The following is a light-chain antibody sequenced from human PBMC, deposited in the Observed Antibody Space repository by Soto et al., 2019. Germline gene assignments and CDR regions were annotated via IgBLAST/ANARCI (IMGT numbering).Light chain of an antibody. J-gene: IGKJ3*01. CDR3: QQYNKWPPDYT. CDR1: QSVGTN. V-gene: IGKV3D-15*01. CDR2: ATS. Sequence: IVMTRSPATLSVSPGEKATLSCRASQSVGTNLAWYQQKPGQPPRLLIYATSTRVTGVPVRFSGSGSGTDFTLTISSLQSEDFAVYYCQQYNKWPPDYTFGPGTKVDIK.